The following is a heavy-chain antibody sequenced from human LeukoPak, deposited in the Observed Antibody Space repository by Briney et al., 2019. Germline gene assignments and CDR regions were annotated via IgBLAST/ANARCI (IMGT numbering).Heavy chain of an antibody. CDR2: IYHSGTT. D-gene: IGHD6-19*01. Sequence: SETLSLTCAVYGGSFSGYYWGWIRQPPGRGLEWIGSIYHSGTTYYNPSLKSRVTKSVDTSKNQFSLELSFVTAADTAVYYCARCSSGWYYFDYWGQGTLVTVSS. V-gene: IGHV4-34*01. J-gene: IGHJ4*02. CDR1: GGSFSGYY. CDR3: ARCSSGWYYFDY.